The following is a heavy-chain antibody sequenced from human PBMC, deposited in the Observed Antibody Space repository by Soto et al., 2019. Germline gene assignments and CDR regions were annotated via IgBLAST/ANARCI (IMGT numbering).Heavy chain of an antibody. CDR3: ASDHPWVPDLDY. CDR1: GFIFRDWF. CDR2: ISTTGTTI. Sequence: PGGSLRLSCAASGFIFRDWFMSWIRQAPGKGLEWISYISTTGTTIYYADSVKGRFTISRDNAKKSLYLQMNSLRAEDTAVYYCASDHPWVPDLDYRGQGILVTVSS. D-gene: IGHD2-2*01. J-gene: IGHJ4*02. V-gene: IGHV3-11*01.